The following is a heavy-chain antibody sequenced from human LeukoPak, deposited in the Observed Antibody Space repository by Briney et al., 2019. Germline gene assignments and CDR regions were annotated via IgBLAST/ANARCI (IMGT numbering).Heavy chain of an antibody. CDR3: SSYCSEGTCYGYFYH. Sequence: SGGSLRLSCAASRFTSIPSELNWVRQAPGKGLEWISYISHTGSLIYYADSVKGRFTISRDNANNFLYLQMDSLRVEDTGIYYCSSYCSEGTCYGYFYHWGQGTLVSVSS. V-gene: IGHV3-48*03. CDR1: RFTSIPSE. D-gene: IGHD2-15*01. CDR2: ISHTGSLI. J-gene: IGHJ1*01.